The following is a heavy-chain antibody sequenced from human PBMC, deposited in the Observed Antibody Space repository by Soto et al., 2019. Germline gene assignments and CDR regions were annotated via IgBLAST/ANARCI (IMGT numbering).Heavy chain of an antibody. CDR3: ARRSGTYSHFDY. V-gene: IGHV3-23*01. CDR2: VGGSGEET. CDR1: GFTFTNFA. D-gene: IGHD1-26*01. Sequence: GGSLRLSCAASGFTFTNFAMRWVRQAPGKGLEWVSTVGGSGEETYYADSVKGRFTISRDNSKNTLYLQMNSLRAEDTALYYCARRSGTYSHFDYWGQGTLVTVSS. J-gene: IGHJ4*02.